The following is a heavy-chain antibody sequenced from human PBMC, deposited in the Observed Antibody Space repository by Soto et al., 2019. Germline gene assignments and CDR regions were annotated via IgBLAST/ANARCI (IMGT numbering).Heavy chain of an antibody. D-gene: IGHD6-6*01. J-gene: IGHJ6*02. V-gene: IGHV3-7*01. CDR3: AGNSSSSRPPIEIYYYYYGMDV. CDR2: IKQDGSEK. Sequence: PGGSLRLSCAASGFTFSSYWMSWVRQAPGKGLEWVANIKQDGSEKYYVDSVKGRFTIPRDNAKNSLYLQMDSLRAEDTAVYYCAGNSSSSRPPIEIYYYYYGMDVWGQGTTVTVSS. CDR1: GFTFSSYW.